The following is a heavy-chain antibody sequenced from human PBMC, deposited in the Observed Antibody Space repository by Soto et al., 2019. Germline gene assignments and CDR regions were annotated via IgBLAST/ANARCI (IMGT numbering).Heavy chain of an antibody. CDR1: GFAFGSDA. CDR2: ISGSGGST. CDR3: AKDEVGAVHYYYYGMDV. D-gene: IGHD1-26*01. V-gene: IGHV3-23*01. J-gene: IGHJ6*02. Sequence: GGSLMLSCAACGFAFGSDAMSWVRQAPGKGLEWVSAISGSGGSTYYADSVKGRFTISRDNSKNTLYLQMNSLRAEDTAVYYCAKDEVGAVHYYYYGMDVWGQGT.